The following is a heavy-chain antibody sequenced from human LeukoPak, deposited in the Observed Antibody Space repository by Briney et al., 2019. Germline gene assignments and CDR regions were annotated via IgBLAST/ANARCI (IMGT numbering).Heavy chain of an antibody. CDR3: ASPERSSGYYYEY. D-gene: IGHD3-22*01. CDR2: IIPIFGTA. J-gene: IGHJ4*02. CDR1: GGTFSSYA. Sequence: SVKVSCKASGGTFSSYAINWVRQAPGQGLGWMGGIIPIFGTANYAQKFQGRVTITTDESTSTAYMELSSLRSEDTAVYYCASPERSSGYYYEYWGQGTLVTVSS. V-gene: IGHV1-69*05.